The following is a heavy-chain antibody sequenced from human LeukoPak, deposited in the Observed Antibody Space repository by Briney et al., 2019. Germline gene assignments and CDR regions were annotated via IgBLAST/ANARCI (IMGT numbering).Heavy chain of an antibody. CDR1: GGSISSSSYY. Sequence: PSETLSLTCTVSGGSISSSSYYWGWIRQPPGKGLEWIGSIYYSGSTYYNPSLKGRVTISVDTSKNQFSLKLSSVTAADTAVYYCAISSSSWEGYFQHWGQGTLVTVSS. J-gene: IGHJ1*01. V-gene: IGHV4-39*07. D-gene: IGHD6-6*01. CDR2: IYYSGST. CDR3: AISSSSWEGYFQH.